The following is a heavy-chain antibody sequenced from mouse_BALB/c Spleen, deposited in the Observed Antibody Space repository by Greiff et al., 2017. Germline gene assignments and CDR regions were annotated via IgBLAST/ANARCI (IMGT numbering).Heavy chain of an antibody. CDR3: ARSESYEYYFDY. D-gene: IGHD2-3*01. Sequence: EVMLVESGGGLVQPGGSRKLSCAASGFTFSSFGMHWVRQAPEKGLEWVAYISSGSSTIYYADTVKGRFTISRDNPKNTLFLQMTSLRSEDTAMYYCARSESYEYYFDYWGQGTTLTVSS. CDR2: ISSGSSTI. J-gene: IGHJ2*01. V-gene: IGHV5-17*02. CDR1: GFTFSSFG.